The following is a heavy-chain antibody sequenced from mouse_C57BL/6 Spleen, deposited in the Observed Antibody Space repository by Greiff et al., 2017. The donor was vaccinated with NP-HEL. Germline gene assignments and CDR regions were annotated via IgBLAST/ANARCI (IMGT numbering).Heavy chain of an antibody. CDR2: ISSGGDYI. CDR1: GFTFSSYA. V-gene: IGHV5-9-1*02. J-gene: IGHJ4*01. D-gene: IGHD4-1*01. Sequence: EVQGVESGEGLVKPGGSLKLSCAASGFTFSSYAMSWVRQTPEKRLEWVAYISSGGDYIYYADTVKGRFTISRDNARNTLYLQMSSLKSEDTALYYCTRELTGTLYAMDYWGQGTSVTVSS. CDR3: TRELTGTLYAMDY.